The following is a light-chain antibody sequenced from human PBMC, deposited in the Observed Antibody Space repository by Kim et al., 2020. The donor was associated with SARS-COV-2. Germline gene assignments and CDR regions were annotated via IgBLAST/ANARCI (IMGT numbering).Light chain of an antibody. J-gene: IGKJ5*01. Sequence: SPGERATLSCRASQSVSSNLAWYQQKPGQAPSLLIYDAAPRATGVPARFSGSGSGTEFTLIISSLQSEDFAVYFCQHYNNWPPITFGQGTRLEIK. CDR2: DAA. CDR3: QHYNNWPPIT. V-gene: IGKV3-15*01. CDR1: QSVSSN.